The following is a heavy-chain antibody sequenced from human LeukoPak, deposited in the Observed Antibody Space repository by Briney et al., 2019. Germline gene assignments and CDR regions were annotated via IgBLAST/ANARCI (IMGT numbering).Heavy chain of an antibody. CDR1: GGSISSYY. CDR3: ARLYSSGWYVIDY. D-gene: IGHD6-19*01. Sequence: KPSETLSLTCTVSGGSISSYYWSWIRQPLGKGLEWIGYIYYSGSTNYNPSLKSRVTISVDTSKNQFSLKLSSVTAADTAVYYCARLYSSGWYVIDYWGQGTLVTVSS. CDR2: IYYSGST. J-gene: IGHJ4*02. V-gene: IGHV4-59*01.